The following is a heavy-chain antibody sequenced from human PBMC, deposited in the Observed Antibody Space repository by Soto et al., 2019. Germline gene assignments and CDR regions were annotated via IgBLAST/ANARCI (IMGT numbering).Heavy chain of an antibody. CDR2: IIPIFGTA. Sequence: QVQLVQSGAEVKKPGSSVKVSCKASGGTFSSYAISWVRQAPGQGLEWMGGIIPIFGTANYAQKFQGRVTMXXHXSXXRAYMERSSLRSEDTAVYYCAGDTEAAAGPASPWTWGQGTLVTVSS. CDR3: AGDTEAAAGPASPWT. J-gene: IGHJ5*02. V-gene: IGHV1-69*12. D-gene: IGHD6-13*01. CDR1: GGTFSSYA.